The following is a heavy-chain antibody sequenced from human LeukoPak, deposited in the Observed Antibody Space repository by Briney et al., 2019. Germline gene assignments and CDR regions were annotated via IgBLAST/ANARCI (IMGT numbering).Heavy chain of an antibody. V-gene: IGHV4-59*01. CDR3: ARVNYYDSSGLGSAFDV. Sequence: SETLSLTCTVSGGSISTYHWSWIRQPPGKGLEWIGHISYTGSTNHNPSLKSRVTIPVDRSNSRFSLKLSYVTTADTAVYYCARVNYYDSSGLGSAFDVWGQGTMVTVSS. CDR2: ISYTGST. J-gene: IGHJ3*01. D-gene: IGHD3-22*01. CDR1: GGSISTYH.